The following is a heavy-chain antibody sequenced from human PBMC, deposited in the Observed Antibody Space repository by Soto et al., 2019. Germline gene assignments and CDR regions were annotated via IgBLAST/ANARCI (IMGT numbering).Heavy chain of an antibody. CDR2: IIPIFGTA. CDR1: GGTFSSYA. J-gene: IGHJ5*02. D-gene: IGHD5-18*01. V-gene: IGHV1-69*01. CDR3: ARSVRRDTAMVNWFDP. Sequence: QVQLVQSGAEVKKPGSSVKVSCKASGGTFSSYAISWVRQAPGQGLEWMGGIIPIFGTANYAQKFQGRVTITADESTSKAYMELSSLRSEDTAVYYCARSVRRDTAMVNWFDPWGQGTLVTVSS.